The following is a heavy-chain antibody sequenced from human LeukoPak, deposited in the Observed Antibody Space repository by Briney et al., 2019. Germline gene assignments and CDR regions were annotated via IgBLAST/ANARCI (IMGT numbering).Heavy chain of an antibody. D-gene: IGHD2-2*01. Sequence: NPGGSLRLSCAASGFTFSSYSMNWVRQAPGKGLEWVSSISSSSSYIYYADSVKGRFTIPRDNAKNSLYLQMNSLRAEDTAVYYCARGMPAGVDYWGQGTLVTVSS. CDR2: ISSSSSYI. J-gene: IGHJ4*02. V-gene: IGHV3-21*01. CDR1: GFTFSSYS. CDR3: ARGMPAGVDY.